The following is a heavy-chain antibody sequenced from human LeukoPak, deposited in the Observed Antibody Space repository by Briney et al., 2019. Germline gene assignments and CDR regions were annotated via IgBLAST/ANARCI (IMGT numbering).Heavy chain of an antibody. CDR2: ISSSGNSI. D-gene: IGHD2/OR15-2a*01. J-gene: IGHJ5*02. V-gene: IGHV3-48*03. Sequence: GGSLRLSCAASGFTFSSYEMNWVRQAPGKGLEWVSCISSSGNSIYYADSVKGRFTISRDNAKNSLYLQMNSLRAEDTAVYYCARAGRVLATTNWFDPWGQGTLVTVSS. CDR3: ARAGRVLATTNWFDP. CDR1: GFTFSSYE.